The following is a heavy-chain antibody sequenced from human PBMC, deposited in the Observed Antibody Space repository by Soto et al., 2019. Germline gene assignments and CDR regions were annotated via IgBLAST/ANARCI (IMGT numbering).Heavy chain of an antibody. CDR1: GFSFNTYV. Sequence: GGSLRLSCTDSGFSFNTYVMDWVRQAPGKGLEWVARILYDGSKEYYADPVKGRFTISRDNSKNTLYLQMDRLRVEDTAVYFCDKGLALMADHWGQGTPVTVSS. CDR3: DKGLALMADH. V-gene: IGHV3-30*18. J-gene: IGHJ4*02. D-gene: IGHD2-21*01. CDR2: ILYDGSKE.